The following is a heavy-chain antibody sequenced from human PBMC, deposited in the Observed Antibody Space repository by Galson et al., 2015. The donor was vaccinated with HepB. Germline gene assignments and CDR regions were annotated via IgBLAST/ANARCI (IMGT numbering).Heavy chain of an antibody. CDR2: ISSSSSTI. CDR3: ASRGGVWFGADYI. Sequence: SLRLSCAASGFTFSSYSMNWVRQAPGKGLEWVSYISSSSSTIYYADSVKGRFTISRDNAKNSLYLQMNSLRAEDTAVYYCASRGGVWFGADYIWGQGTMVTVSS. D-gene: IGHD3-10*01. J-gene: IGHJ3*02. CDR1: GFTFSSYS. V-gene: IGHV3-48*04.